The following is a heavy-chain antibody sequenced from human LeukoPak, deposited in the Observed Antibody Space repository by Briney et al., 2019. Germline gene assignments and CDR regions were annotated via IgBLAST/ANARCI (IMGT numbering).Heavy chain of an antibody. CDR3: ARGADSSWFYR. D-gene: IGHD2-21*02. J-gene: IGHJ5*02. Sequence: RGSLRLSCVDSGFSFSSNNMNWARQVPGKGLEWIAFISATGDIIYYAESVRGRFTISRDNARKSLYLHMSSLSGDDTAVYYCARGADSSWFYRWGQGTLVTVFS. CDR2: ISATGDII. V-gene: IGHV3-48*01. CDR1: GFSFSSNN.